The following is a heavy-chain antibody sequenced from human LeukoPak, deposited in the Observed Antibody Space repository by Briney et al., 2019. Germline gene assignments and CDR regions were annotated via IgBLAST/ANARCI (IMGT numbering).Heavy chain of an antibody. V-gene: IGHV3-30*04. Sequence: EGSLRPSCAASGFTFSSYAMHWVRQAPGKGLEWVAVISYDGSNKYYADSVKGRFTISRDNSKNTLYLQMNSLRAEDTAVYHCARDRLRYFDWTMDYWGQGTLVTVSS. CDR2: ISYDGSNK. J-gene: IGHJ4*02. CDR1: GFTFSSYA. CDR3: ARDRLRYFDWTMDY. D-gene: IGHD3-9*01.